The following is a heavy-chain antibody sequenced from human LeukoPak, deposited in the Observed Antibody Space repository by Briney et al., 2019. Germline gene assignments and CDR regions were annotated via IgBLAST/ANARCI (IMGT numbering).Heavy chain of an antibody. CDR1: GYSFTSYW. CDR3: ARPDFYYDSSGYYPPYFDY. V-gene: IGHV5-51*01. D-gene: IGHD3-22*01. J-gene: IGHJ4*02. Sequence: GESLKISCKGSGYSFTSYWIGWVRQMPGKGLEWMGIIYPGDSDTRYSPSFQGQVTISADKSISTAYLQWSSLKASDTAMYYCARPDFYYDSSGYYPPYFDYWGQGTLVTVSS. CDR2: IYPGDSDT.